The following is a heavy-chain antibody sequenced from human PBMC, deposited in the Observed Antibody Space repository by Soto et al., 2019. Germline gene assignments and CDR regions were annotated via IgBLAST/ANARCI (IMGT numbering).Heavy chain of an antibody. D-gene: IGHD2-15*01. CDR3: ARDSVSGGYSDY. Sequence: SETLSLTCTVSGGSVSSGSYYSSWIRQPPGKGLEWIGYIYYSGSTNYNPSLKSRVTISVDTSKNQFSLKLSSVTAADTAVYYCARDSVSGGYSDYWGQGTLVTVSS. V-gene: IGHV4-61*01. J-gene: IGHJ4*02. CDR2: IYYSGST. CDR1: GGSVSSGSYY.